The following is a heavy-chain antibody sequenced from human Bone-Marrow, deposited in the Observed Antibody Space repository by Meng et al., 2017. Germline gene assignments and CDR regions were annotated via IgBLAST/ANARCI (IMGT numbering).Heavy chain of an antibody. CDR1: GGSISGYY. J-gene: IGHJ5*02. CDR3: ARNRGYDSSGCDT. CDR2: IYYSGST. V-gene: IGHV4-59*01. D-gene: IGHD3-22*01. Sequence: SETLSLTCTVSGGSISGYYWSWIRQPPGKGLEWIGYIYYSGSTNYNPSLKSRVTISVDTSKNQFSLKLSSVTAADTAVYYCARNRGYDSSGCDTWGQGTLVTVSS.